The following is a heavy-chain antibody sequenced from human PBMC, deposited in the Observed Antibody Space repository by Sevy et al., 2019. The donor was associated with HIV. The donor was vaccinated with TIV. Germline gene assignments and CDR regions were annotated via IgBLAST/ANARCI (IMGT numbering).Heavy chain of an antibody. CDR1: GFTFSDYY. V-gene: IGHV3-11*01. CDR2: ISSSGSTI. J-gene: IGHJ2*01. Sequence: GGSLRLSCAASGFTFSDYYMSWIRQAPGKGLEWVSYISSSGSTIYYADSVKGRFTISRDNAKNSLYLQMNSLRAEDTAVYYCARGVEGYYDSSGYHRYFDLWGRGTLVTVSS. CDR3: ARGVEGYYDSSGYHRYFDL. D-gene: IGHD3-22*01.